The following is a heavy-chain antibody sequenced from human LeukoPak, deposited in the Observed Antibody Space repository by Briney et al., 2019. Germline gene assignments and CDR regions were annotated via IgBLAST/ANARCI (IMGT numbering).Heavy chain of an antibody. CDR3: ARFSLERFSAFDI. V-gene: IGHV4-4*02. D-gene: IGHD3-3*01. CDR2: IYHSGST. J-gene: IGHJ3*02. CDR1: GGSISSSNW. Sequence: SETLSLTCAVSGGSISSSNWWSWVRQPPRKGLEWIGEIYHSGSTNYNPSLKSRVTISVDKSKNQFSLKLSSVTAADTAVYYCARFSLERFSAFDIWGQGTMVTVSS.